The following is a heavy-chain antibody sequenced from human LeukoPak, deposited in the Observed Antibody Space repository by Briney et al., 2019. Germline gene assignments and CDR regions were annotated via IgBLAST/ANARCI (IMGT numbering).Heavy chain of an antibody. Sequence: QTGGSLRLSCAASGFTFSSYAMIWVRQAPGKGLEWVSGVSGSGGSTYYADSVKGRFTISRDISKNTLYLQMNSLRAEDTAVYYCAKASGYSYGYWYYGMDVWGQGTTVTVSS. D-gene: IGHD5-18*01. V-gene: IGHV3-23*01. CDR2: VSGSGGST. CDR3: AKASGYSYGYWYYGMDV. CDR1: GFTFSSYA. J-gene: IGHJ6*02.